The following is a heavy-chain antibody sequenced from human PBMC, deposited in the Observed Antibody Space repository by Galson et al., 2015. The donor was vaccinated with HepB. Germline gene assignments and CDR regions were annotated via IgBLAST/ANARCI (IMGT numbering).Heavy chain of an antibody. CDR3: ARRRYIGILDV. CDR1: GGSFSGYY. D-gene: IGHD2-2*02. V-gene: IGHV4-34*01. Sequence: ETLSLTCAVYGGSFSGYYWSWIRQPPGKGLEWIGEINHSGSTNYNPSLKSRVTISVDTSKNQFSLKLSSVTAADTAVYYCARRRYIGILDVWGKGTTVTVSS. J-gene: IGHJ6*04. CDR2: INHSGST.